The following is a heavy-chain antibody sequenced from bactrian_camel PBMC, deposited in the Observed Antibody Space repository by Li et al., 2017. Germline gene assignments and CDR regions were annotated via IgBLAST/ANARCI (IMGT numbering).Heavy chain of an antibody. J-gene: IGHJ6*01. CDR2: IDSDGNT. V-gene: IGHV3S53*01. D-gene: IGHD5*01. Sequence: HVQLVESGGGSVQTGGSLRLSCASSGYFYRYFCMGWFRQSPGKEREGVAAIDSDGNTNVADSVKGRFTISRDNAKNTLYLQMDSLKPEDTAMYYCAANRVVGFPPGTADFKSWGQGTQVTVS. CDR3: AANRVVGFPPGTADFKS. CDR1: GYFYRYFC.